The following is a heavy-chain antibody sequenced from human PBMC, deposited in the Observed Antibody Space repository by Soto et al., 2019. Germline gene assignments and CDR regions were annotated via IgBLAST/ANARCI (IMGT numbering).Heavy chain of an antibody. CDR2: ISSSGSTI. V-gene: IGHV3-11*01. Sequence: QVQLVESGGGLVKPGGSLRLSCAASGFTFSDYYMSWIRQAPGKGLEWVSYISSSGSTIYYADSVKGRFTISRDNAKNSLYLQMNSLRAEDTAVYYCARAGILPGFMTTVTRGDAFDIWGQGTMVTVSS. J-gene: IGHJ3*02. CDR3: ARAGILPGFMTTVTRGDAFDI. D-gene: IGHD4-17*01. CDR1: GFTFSDYY.